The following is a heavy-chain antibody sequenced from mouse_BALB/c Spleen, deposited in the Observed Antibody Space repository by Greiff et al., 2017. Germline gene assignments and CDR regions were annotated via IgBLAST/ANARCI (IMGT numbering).Heavy chain of an antibody. V-gene: IGHV1-82*01. D-gene: IGHD2-4*01. CDR3: ARKGITTSYYFDY. J-gene: IGHJ2*01. CDR1: GYAFSSSW. Sequence: QVQLQQSGPELVKPGASVKISCKASGYAFSSSWMNWVKQRPGQGLEWIGRIYPGDGDTNYNGKFKGKATLTADKSSSTAYMQLSSLTSVDSAVYFCARKGITTSYYFDYWGQGTTLTVSS. CDR2: IYPGDGDT.